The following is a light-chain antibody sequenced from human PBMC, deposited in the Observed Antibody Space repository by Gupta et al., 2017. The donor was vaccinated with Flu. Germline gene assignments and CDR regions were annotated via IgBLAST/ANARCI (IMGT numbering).Light chain of an antibody. V-gene: IGLV2-14*01. Sequence: MIYEVTNRPSGVSNRFSGSKSGNTASLTISGLQAEDEADDFCLSSTRRHTGIFGGGTKVTVL. CDR3: LSSTRRHTGI. CDR2: EVT. J-gene: IGLJ2*01.